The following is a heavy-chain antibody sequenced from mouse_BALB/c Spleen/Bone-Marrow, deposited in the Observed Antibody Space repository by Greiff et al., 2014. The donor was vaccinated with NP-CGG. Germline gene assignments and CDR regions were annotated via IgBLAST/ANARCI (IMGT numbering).Heavy chain of an antibody. CDR2: IDPANGNT. V-gene: IGHV14-3*02. CDR3: ARGYYDYVYAMDY. Sequence: EVQLQQSGAELVKPGAPVKLSCTASGFNIKDTYMHWVKQRPEQGLEWIGRIDPANGNTKYDPKFQGKATITADTSSNTAYLQLSSLTSEDTAVYYCARGYYDYVYAMDYWGQGTSVTVSS. CDR1: GFNIKDTY. J-gene: IGHJ4*01. D-gene: IGHD2-4*01.